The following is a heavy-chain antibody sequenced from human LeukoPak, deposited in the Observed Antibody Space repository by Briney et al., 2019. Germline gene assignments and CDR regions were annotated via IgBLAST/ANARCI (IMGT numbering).Heavy chain of an antibody. CDR3: ARDPSMAVAGTYFDY. J-gene: IGHJ4*02. CDR1: GFIFSSYA. V-gene: IGHV3-23*01. Sequence: GGSLRLSCAASGFIFSSYAMSWVRQAPGKGLEWVSAISGSAGSTYYADSVKGRFTISRDNSKNTLYLQMNSLRAEDTAVYYCARDPSMAVAGTYFDYWGQGTLVTVSS. D-gene: IGHD6-19*01. CDR2: ISGSAGST.